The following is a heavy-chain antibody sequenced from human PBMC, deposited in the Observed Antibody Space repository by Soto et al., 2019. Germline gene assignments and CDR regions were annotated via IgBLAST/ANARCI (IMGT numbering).Heavy chain of an antibody. D-gene: IGHD3-22*01. CDR3: AAESRHYYDSSGYYHQIDY. V-gene: IGHV1-58*01. CDR1: GFTFTSSA. J-gene: IGHJ4*02. CDR2: IVVGSGNT. Sequence: QMQLVQSGPEVKKPGTSVKVSCKASGFTFTSSAVQWVRQARGQRLEWIGWIVVGSGNTNYAQKFQERVTITRDMSSSTAYMELSSLRSEDTAVYYCAAESRHYYDSSGYYHQIDYWGQGTLVTVSS.